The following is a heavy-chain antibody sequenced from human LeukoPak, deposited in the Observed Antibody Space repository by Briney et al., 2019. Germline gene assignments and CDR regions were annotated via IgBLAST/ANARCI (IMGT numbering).Heavy chain of an antibody. J-gene: IGHJ4*02. CDR2: INSDRSDT. CDR3: AKGISGSSTFDY. CDR1: GFTFSSYW. V-gene: IGHV3-74*01. D-gene: IGHD1-26*01. Sequence: PGGSLRLSCAASGFTFSSYWMHWVRQVPGKGLVWVARINSDRSDTAYADSVKGRFTISRDNSKNTLYLQMNSLRVEDTAVYYCAKGISGSSTFDYWGQGTLVTVSS.